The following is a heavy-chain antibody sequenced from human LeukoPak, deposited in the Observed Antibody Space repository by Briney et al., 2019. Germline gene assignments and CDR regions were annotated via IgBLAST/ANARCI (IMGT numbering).Heavy chain of an antibody. J-gene: IGHJ4*02. V-gene: IGHV3-48*03. D-gene: IGHD2-21*02. CDR3: AREWYCGGDCYSAFDY. Sequence: PGGSLRLSCAASGFTFSSYEMNWVRQAPGRGLEWVSYISSSGSTIYYADSVKGRFTISRDNAKNSLYLQMNSLRAEDTAVYYCAREWYCGGDCYSAFDYWGQGTLVTVSS. CDR1: GFTFSSYE. CDR2: ISSSGSTI.